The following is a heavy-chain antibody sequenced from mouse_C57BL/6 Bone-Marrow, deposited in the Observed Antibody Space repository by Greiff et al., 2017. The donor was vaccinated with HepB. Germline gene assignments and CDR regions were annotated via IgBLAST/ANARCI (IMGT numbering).Heavy chain of an antibody. CDR1: GYTFTSYW. Sequence: QVQLQQPGAELVKPGASVKLSCKASGYTFTSYWMQWVKQRPGQGLEWIGEIDPSDSYTNYNQKFKGKATLTVDTSSSTAYMQLSSLTSEDSAVYYCAGIYYGYDGGYAMDYWGQGTSVTVSS. CDR3: AGIYYGYDGGYAMDY. V-gene: IGHV1-50*01. D-gene: IGHD2-2*01. CDR2: IDPSDSYT. J-gene: IGHJ4*01.